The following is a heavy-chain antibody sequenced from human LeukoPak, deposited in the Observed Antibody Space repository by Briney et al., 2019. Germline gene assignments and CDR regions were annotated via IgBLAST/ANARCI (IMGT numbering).Heavy chain of an antibody. CDR2: FDPEDGET. V-gene: IGHV1-24*01. CDR3: ATSGVVGATYDY. Sequence: ASVKVSCKVSGYTLTELSMHWVRQAPGKGLEWMGGFDPEDGETIYARKFQGRVTMTEDTSTDTTYMELSSLRSEDTAVYYCATSGVVGATYDYWGQGTLVTVSS. D-gene: IGHD1-26*01. CDR1: GYTLTELS. J-gene: IGHJ4*02.